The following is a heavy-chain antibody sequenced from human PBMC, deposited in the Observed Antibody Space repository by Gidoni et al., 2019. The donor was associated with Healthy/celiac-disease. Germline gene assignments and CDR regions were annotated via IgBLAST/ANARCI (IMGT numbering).Heavy chain of an antibody. J-gene: IGHJ4*02. CDR3: ARGGLFYYGSGSYSSYFDY. D-gene: IGHD3-10*01. CDR2: ISYDGSNK. Sequence: QVQLVESGGGVVQPGRSLRLSCAASGFTFSSYAMHWVRQAPGKGLEWVAVISYDGSNKYYADSVKGRFTISSDNSKNTLYLQMNSLRAEDTAVYYCARGGLFYYGSGSYSSYFDYWGQGTLVTVSS. CDR1: GFTFSSYA. V-gene: IGHV3-30-3*01.